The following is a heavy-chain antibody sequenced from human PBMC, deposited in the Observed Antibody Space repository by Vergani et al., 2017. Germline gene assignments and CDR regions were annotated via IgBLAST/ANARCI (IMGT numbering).Heavy chain of an antibody. D-gene: IGHD1-1*01. V-gene: IGHV3-30*03. Sequence: QVHLVESGGGVVQPGRSLRLSCVVSGFTSSYYGMHWVRQAPGKGLEWVAVISYDGTQKYYADSVKGRFTISRDNSKSTLYQQMNSLRTEDTAVYYCATKSCGTPGCQIGYFREWGQGTLVTVSS. CDR3: ATKSCGTPGCQIGYFRE. J-gene: IGHJ1*01. CDR1: GFTSSYYG. CDR2: ISYDGTQK.